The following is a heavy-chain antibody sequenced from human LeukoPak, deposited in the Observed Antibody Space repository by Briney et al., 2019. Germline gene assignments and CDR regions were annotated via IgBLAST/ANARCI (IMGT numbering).Heavy chain of an antibody. D-gene: IGHD1-26*01. V-gene: IGHV4-59*12. CDR1: GGSISRDY. CDR2: IYYTGST. Sequence: SETLSLTCTVSGGSISRDYWSWIRQPPGKGLEWIGYIYYTGSTNYNPSLKSRVTISVDTSKNQFSLKLSSVTAADTAVYYCARVNSYSGFDYWGQGTLVTVSS. CDR3: ARVNSYSGFDY. J-gene: IGHJ4*02.